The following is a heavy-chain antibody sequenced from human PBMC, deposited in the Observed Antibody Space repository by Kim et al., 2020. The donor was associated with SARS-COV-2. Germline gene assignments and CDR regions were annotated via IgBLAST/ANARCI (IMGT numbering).Heavy chain of an antibody. CDR2: ITGSTGST. D-gene: IGHD3-10*01. V-gene: IGHV3-23*01. J-gene: IGHJ6*02. Sequence: GGSLRLSCAASGFTCSSYARSWVRQAPGKGLEWVSAITGSTGSTYYADSVKGRFTISRDNSRNNLFLQMNSLRAEDTAVYYCATDRAAFFHYYSCMDVWGQGTTVTVSS. CDR3: ATDRAAFFHYYSCMDV. CDR1: GFTCSSYA.